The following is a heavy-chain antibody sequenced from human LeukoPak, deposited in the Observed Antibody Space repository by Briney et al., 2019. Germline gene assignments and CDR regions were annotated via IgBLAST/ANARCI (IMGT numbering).Heavy chain of an antibody. V-gene: IGHV3-30-3*01. CDR3: ARDFSSTLWFGESFNAFDI. Sequence: GGPLTLSCAASGFPFSSYAMHWLRQAPGKGLEWVGDISYDGSNKYYADSLKGRFPLSRDKSNNTLYLQMNSLRAEDTAVYYCARDFSSTLWFGESFNAFDIWGEGTMVTVSS. CDR2: ISYDGSNK. CDR1: GFPFSSYA. J-gene: IGHJ3*02. D-gene: IGHD3-10*01.